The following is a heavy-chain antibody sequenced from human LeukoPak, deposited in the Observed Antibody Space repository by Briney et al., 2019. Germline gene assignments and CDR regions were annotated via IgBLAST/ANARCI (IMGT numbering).Heavy chain of an antibody. Sequence: GGSLRLSCAASGFTFSSYAMHWVRQAPGKGLEWVAVISYDGSNKYYAGSVKGRFTISRDNSKNTLYLQMNSLRAEDTAVYYCAREGGSGWSFDYWGQGTLVTVSS. CDR2: ISYDGSNK. CDR3: AREGGSGWSFDY. D-gene: IGHD6-19*01. J-gene: IGHJ4*02. V-gene: IGHV3-30*04. CDR1: GFTFSSYA.